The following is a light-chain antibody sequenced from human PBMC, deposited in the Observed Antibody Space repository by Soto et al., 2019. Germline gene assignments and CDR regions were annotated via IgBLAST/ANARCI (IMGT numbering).Light chain of an antibody. CDR3: SSYTSSLYV. CDR2: DVS. V-gene: IGLV2-14*01. CDR1: SIDVGGYNY. J-gene: IGLJ1*01. Sequence: QSVLTQPASVSGFPGQSITISCTGTSIDVGGYNYVSWYQQHPGKAPKLMIYDVSNRPSGVSNRFSGSKSGNTASLTISGLQAEDEADYYCSSYTSSLYVFGTGTKVTVL.